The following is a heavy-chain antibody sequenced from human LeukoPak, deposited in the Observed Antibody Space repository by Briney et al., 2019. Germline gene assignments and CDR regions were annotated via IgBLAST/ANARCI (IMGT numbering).Heavy chain of an antibody. D-gene: IGHD6-19*01. V-gene: IGHV3-30-3*01. CDR2: ISYDGSNK. CDR1: GFTFSSYA. Sequence: GRSLRLSCAASGFTFSSYAMHWVRQAPGKGLEWVAVISYDGSNKYYADSVKGRFTISRDNSKNTLYLQMNSLRAEDTAVYYCAFTGWQYYYYGMDVWGQGTTVTVSS. J-gene: IGHJ6*02. CDR3: AFTGWQYYYYGMDV.